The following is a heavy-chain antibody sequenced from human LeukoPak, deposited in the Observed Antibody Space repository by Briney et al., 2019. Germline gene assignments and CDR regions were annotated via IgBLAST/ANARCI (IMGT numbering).Heavy chain of an antibody. CDR3: ARLRGYYGSGSYHPVYWYFDL. D-gene: IGHD3-10*01. CDR1: GGTFSSYA. CDR2: IIPILGIA. Sequence: ASVKVSCKASGGTFSSYAISWVRQAPGQGLEWMGRIIPILGIANYAQKFQGRVTITADKSTSTAYMELSSLRSEDTAVYYCARLRGYYGSGSYHPVYWYFDLWGRGTLVTVSS. J-gene: IGHJ2*01. V-gene: IGHV1-69*04.